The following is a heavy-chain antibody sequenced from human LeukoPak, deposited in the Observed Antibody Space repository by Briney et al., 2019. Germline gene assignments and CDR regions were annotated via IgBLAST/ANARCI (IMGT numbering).Heavy chain of an antibody. J-gene: IGHJ5*02. V-gene: IGHV4-4*07. CDR3: ARVLSSISLNWFDP. CDR1: GGSISSYY. Sequence: SGTLSLTCTVSGGSISSYYWSWIRQPAGKGLEWIGRIYTSGSTNYNPSLKSRVTMSGDTSKNQFSLKLSSVTAADTAVYYCARVLSSISLNWFDPWGQGTLVTVSS. D-gene: IGHD2-2*01. CDR2: IYTSGST.